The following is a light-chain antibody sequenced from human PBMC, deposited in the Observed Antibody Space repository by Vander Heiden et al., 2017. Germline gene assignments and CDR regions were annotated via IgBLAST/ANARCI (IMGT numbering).Light chain of an antibody. Sequence: QSALTQPASVSGSPGQSITISCTGTRSDVGGYNYVSWYQQHPGKAPKLMMYDVTYRPSGLSNRFSGSKSGNTASLTISGLQAEDEADYYCSSYSSSSTPSVFGTGTKVTVL. V-gene: IGLV2-14*01. CDR2: DVT. CDR3: SSYSSSSTPSV. CDR1: RSDVGGYNY. J-gene: IGLJ1*01.